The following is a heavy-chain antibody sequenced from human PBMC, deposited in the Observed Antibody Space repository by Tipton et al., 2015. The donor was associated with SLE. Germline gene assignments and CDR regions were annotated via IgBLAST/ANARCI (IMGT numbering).Heavy chain of an antibody. CDR3: ARGILEWSDY. J-gene: IGHJ4*02. Sequence: TLSLTCSVSGDSMSSYCWSWIRQSPGKGLERIGYVYDRGTTNYNPSVMNRVVISVDTSKNQFSLKLSSVTAADTAVYYCARGILEWSDYWGQGTLVTVSS. D-gene: IGHD3-3*01. CDR1: GDSMSSYC. CDR2: VYDRGTT. V-gene: IGHV4-59*12.